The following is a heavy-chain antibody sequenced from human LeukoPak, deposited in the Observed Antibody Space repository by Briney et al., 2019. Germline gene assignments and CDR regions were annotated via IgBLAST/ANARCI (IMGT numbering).Heavy chain of an antibody. CDR2: ISYDGSNK. CDR1: GFTFSSYG. V-gene: IGHV3-30*03. J-gene: IGHJ6*02. Sequence: GGSLRLSCAASGFTFSSYGMHWVRQAPGKGLEWVAVISYDGSNKYYADSVKGRFTISRDNSKNTLYLQMNSLRAEDTAVYYCAQSPRNYYYYGVDVWGQGTTVTVSS. CDR3: AQSPRNYYYYGVDV.